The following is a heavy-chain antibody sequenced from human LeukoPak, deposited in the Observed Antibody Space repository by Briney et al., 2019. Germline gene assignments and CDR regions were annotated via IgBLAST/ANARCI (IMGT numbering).Heavy chain of an antibody. V-gene: IGHV1-18*01. CDR3: ARDIARIAAAAYYFDY. CDR2: ISAYNGNT. Sequence: SVKVSCKASGYTFTSYGISWVRQAPGQGLEWMGWISAYNGNTNYAQKLQGRVTMTTDTSTSTAYMELRSLRSDDTAVYYCARDIARIAAAAYYFDYWGQGTLVTVSS. J-gene: IGHJ4*02. CDR1: GYTFTSYG. D-gene: IGHD6-13*01.